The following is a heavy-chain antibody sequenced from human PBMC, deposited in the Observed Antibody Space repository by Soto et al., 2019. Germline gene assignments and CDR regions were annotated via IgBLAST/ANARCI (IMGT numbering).Heavy chain of an antibody. V-gene: IGHV3-48*03. CDR2: ISYTSTTI. J-gene: IGHJ4*02. D-gene: IGHD1-1*01. Sequence: EVQLVASGGDLVPPGGSLRLSCAVSGLTFSTDEMNWFRQAPGKGLEWLAYISYTSTTIKYADSVKGRFAVSRDNAKKSLYLQMNNLRVEDTAIYYCVREGGSLAFDSWGQGPLVTVSS. CDR1: GLTFSTDE. CDR3: VREGGSLAFDS.